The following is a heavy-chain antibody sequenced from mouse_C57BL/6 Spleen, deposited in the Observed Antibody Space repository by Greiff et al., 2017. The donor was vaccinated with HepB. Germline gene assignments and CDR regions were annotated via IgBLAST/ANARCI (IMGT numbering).Heavy chain of an antibody. V-gene: IGHV1-18*01. CDR1: GYTFTDYN. J-gene: IGHJ1*03. CDR3: ARGGGSWYFDD. Sequence: VQLQQSGPELVKPGASVKISCKASGYTFTDYNMDWVKQSHGKSLEWIGDINPNNGGTIYNQKFKGKATLTVDKSSSTAYMELRSLTSEDTAVYYCARGGGSWYFDDWGTGTTVTVSS. CDR2: INPNNGGT.